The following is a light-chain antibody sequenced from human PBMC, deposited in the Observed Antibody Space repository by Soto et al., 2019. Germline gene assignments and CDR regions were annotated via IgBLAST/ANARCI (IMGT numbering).Light chain of an antibody. CDR1: TRDVGGYNY. CDR2: EVT. Sequence: QSALTQPASVSGSPGQSITISCTGTTRDVGGYNYVSWYQQHPDKAPKLMIYEVTNRPSGVSNRFSGSKSGNTASLTISGLQAEDEADYYCSSYTSSDTLVVFGTGTKVTVL. CDR3: SSYTSSDTLVV. J-gene: IGLJ1*01. V-gene: IGLV2-14*01.